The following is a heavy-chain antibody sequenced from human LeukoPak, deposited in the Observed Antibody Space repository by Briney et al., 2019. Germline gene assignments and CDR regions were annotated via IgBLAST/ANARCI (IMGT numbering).Heavy chain of an antibody. CDR3: ARAYCSGGSCYSLDY. D-gene: IGHD2-15*01. V-gene: IGHV1-46*01. Sequence: ASVKVSCKASGYTFTSYYMHWVRQAPGQGLEWMGIINPSGCSTSYAQKFQGRVTMTRDMSTSTVYMELSSLRSEDTAVYYCARAYCSGGSCYSLDYWGQGTLVTVSS. CDR2: INPSGCST. J-gene: IGHJ4*02. CDR1: GYTFTSYY.